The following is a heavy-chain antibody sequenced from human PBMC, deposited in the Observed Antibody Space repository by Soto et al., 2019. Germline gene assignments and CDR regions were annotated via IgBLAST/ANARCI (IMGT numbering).Heavy chain of an antibody. CDR3: ARLNRDYYYYGMDV. V-gene: IGHV4-4*02. J-gene: IGHJ6*02. CDR1: GDPISSSKW. CDR2: IDQNGIT. Sequence: SETLSLTCAVSGDPISSSKWWTWVRQTPGKGLEWIGKIDQNGITNYNPSLESRVTILKDNSKNQLSLKLTSVTAVDSAVYYCARLNRDYYYYGMDVWGQGATVTVYS.